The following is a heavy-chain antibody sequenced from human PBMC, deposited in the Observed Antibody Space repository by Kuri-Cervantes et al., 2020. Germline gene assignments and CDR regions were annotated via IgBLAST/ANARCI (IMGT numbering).Heavy chain of an antibody. V-gene: IGHV3-23*01. CDR1: GFTFSSYG. CDR3: ARADQDIVVVVAAADYGDLGYFDL. D-gene: IGHD2-15*01. CDR2: ISGSGGST. Sequence: GGSLRLSCSASGFTFSSYGMHWVRQAPGKGLEWVSAISGSGGSTYYADSVKGRFTISRDNSKNTLYLQMNSLRAEDTAVYYCARADQDIVVVVAAADYGDLGYFDLWGRGTLVTVSS. J-gene: IGHJ2*01.